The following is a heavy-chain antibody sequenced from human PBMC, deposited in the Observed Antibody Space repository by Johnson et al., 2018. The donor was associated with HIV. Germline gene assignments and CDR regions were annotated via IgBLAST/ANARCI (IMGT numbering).Heavy chain of an antibody. Sequence: VQLVETGGGLIQPGGSLRLSCAVSGLSVSINYITWVRQAPGKGLECVSVIHSGGSTYYADSVEGRFTISRDNSKNTLYLQMGSLRAEDMAVYYCARRWELHSNAFDIWGQGTMVTVSS. CDR3: ARRWELHSNAFDI. CDR2: IHSGGST. V-gene: IGHV3-53*05. CDR1: GLSVSINY. D-gene: IGHD1-26*01. J-gene: IGHJ3*02.